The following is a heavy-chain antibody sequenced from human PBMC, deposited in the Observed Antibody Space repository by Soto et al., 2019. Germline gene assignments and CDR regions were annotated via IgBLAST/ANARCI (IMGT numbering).Heavy chain of an antibody. J-gene: IGHJ5*02. D-gene: IGHD6-19*01. Sequence: PGESLKISCQGSGYSFPDYWIGWVRQVPGKGLEWMGIIYPDDSDAKYSPSFQGHVTISADKSISTAYLQWSSLKASDTAMYYCARHAGGRYNWFDPWGQGTLVTAPQ. CDR1: GYSFPDYW. CDR2: IYPDDSDA. V-gene: IGHV5-51*01. CDR3: ARHAGGRYNWFDP.